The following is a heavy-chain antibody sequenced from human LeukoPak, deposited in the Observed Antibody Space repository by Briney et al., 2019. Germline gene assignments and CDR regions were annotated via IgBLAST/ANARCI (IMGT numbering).Heavy chain of an antibody. CDR2: ITPILGIA. J-gene: IGHJ4*02. V-gene: IGHV1-69*04. Sequence: SVKVSCKASGGTFSDYAISWVRQAPGQGLEWMGRITPILGIANYAQMFQGRVTITADKSTNTAYMELSSLRPEDTAVYYCARDQGSGWTPPFDYWGQGTLVTVSS. CDR1: GGTFSDYA. CDR3: ARDQGSGWTPPFDY. D-gene: IGHD6-19*01.